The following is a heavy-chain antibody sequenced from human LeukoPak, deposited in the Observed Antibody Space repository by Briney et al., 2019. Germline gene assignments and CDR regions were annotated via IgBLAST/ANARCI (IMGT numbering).Heavy chain of an antibody. Sequence: GGSLRLSCAASGFTFSSYEMNWVRQAPGKGLEWVSYISSSGSTIYYADSVKGRFTISRDNAKNSLYLQMNSLRAEDTAVYYCANEDYGDSTFRYWGQGTLVTVSS. V-gene: IGHV3-48*03. D-gene: IGHD4-17*01. CDR3: ANEDYGDSTFRY. CDR2: ISSSGSTI. CDR1: GFTFSSYE. J-gene: IGHJ4*02.